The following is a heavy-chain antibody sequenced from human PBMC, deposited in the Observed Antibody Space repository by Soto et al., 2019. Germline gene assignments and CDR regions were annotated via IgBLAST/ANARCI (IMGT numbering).Heavy chain of an antibody. CDR2: IYYSGST. V-gene: IGHV4-39*01. J-gene: IGHJ5*02. CDR3: ASRGYCSGGSCYPGWFDP. D-gene: IGHD2-15*01. CDR1: GDSISIRRYY. Sequence: SDSLSLSCTVCGDSISIRRYYWGWIRQPPGKGLEWIGSIYYSGSTYYNPSLKSRVTISVDTSKNQFSLKLSSVTAADTAVYYCASRGYCSGGSCYPGWFDPWGQGTLVTVSS.